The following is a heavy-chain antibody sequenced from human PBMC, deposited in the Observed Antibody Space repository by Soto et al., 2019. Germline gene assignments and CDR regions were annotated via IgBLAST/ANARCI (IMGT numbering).Heavy chain of an antibody. V-gene: IGHV3-74*01. CDR3: ARDRAHGNYETIAY. D-gene: IGHD4-17*01. CDR1: GFTFSNYW. Sequence: PGGSLRLSCAASGFTFSNYWMHWVRQAPGKGLVWVSRFNSDFSSTSYADSVKGRFTISRDNAKNTLFLQMNSLRAKDTAVYYCARDRAHGNYETIAYWGQGTLLSVSS. J-gene: IGHJ4*02. CDR2: FNSDFSST.